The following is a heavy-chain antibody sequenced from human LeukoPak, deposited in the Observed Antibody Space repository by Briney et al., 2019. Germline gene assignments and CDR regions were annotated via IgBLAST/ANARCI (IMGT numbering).Heavy chain of an antibody. Sequence: SETLSLTCTHPGDSISTYYWSWIRQPPGEGLEWIWYIYYIVITNYNPYLKRRVTIPVHTSKNQFSMKLHSVTAADSAVYYWARGACSGGSCYSLFYGTDVWGKGNTVTVSS. CDR2: IYYIVIT. CDR3: ARGACSGGSCYSLFYGTDV. D-gene: IGHD2-15*01. CDR1: GDSISTYY. J-gene: IGHJ6*04. V-gene: IGHV4-59*01.